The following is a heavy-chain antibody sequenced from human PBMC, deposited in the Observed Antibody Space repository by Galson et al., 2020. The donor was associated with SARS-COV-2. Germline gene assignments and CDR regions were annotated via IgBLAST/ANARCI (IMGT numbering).Heavy chain of an antibody. CDR3: AKDYYNFWGGTYYGTEYFQD. J-gene: IGHJ1*01. Sequence: GGSLRLSCAASGFTFSLYAMTWVRQAPGRGLEWVSSVSGTGFGTFYADSVKGRFTISRDNSKNTLHLQMNSLRAEDTAIYYCAKDYYNFWGGTYYGTEYFQDWGQGNLGTVSS. V-gene: IGHV3-23*01. CDR2: VSGTGFGT. D-gene: IGHD3-10*01. CDR1: GFTFSLYA.